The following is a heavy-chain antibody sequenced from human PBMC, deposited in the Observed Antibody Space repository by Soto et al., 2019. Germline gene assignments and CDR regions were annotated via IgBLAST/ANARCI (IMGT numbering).Heavy chain of an antibody. Sequence: QVQLVQSGAEVKKPGASVKVSCKASGYTFTSSDINWVRQATGQGLEWMGWMNPNSGNPGYAQKYQGRVTMTRNTTISTAYMELSSLRSEDTAVYYCASTLRRCSGGSCSHYYYDMDVWGKGTTVTVSS. CDR3: ASTLRRCSGGSCSHYYYDMDV. D-gene: IGHD2-15*01. CDR2: MNPNSGNP. J-gene: IGHJ6*03. CDR1: GYTFTSSD. V-gene: IGHV1-8*01.